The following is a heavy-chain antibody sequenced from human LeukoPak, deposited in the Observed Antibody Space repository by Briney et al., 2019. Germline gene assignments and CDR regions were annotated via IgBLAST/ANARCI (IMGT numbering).Heavy chain of an antibody. CDR2: IKQDGSEK. CDR1: GFTFSSYW. Sequence: GGSLRLSCAASGFTFSSYWMSWVRQAPGKGLEWVANIKQDGSEKYCVDSVKGRFTISRDNAKNSLYLQMNSLRAEDTAVYYCARVGAAAGGNWFDPWGQGTLVTVSS. D-gene: IGHD6-13*01. V-gene: IGHV3-7*01. CDR3: ARVGAAAGGNWFDP. J-gene: IGHJ5*02.